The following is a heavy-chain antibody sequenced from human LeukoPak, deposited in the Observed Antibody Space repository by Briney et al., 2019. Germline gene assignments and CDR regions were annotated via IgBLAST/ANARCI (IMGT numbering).Heavy chain of an antibody. J-gene: IGHJ4*02. CDR3: ARPHCSGGSCYSYYFDY. V-gene: IGHV1-8*01. Sequence: ASVKVSCKASGYTFTSYDINWVRQATGQGLEWMGWMNPNSGNTGYAQKFQGRVTMTRNTSISTAYMELSSLRSEDTAVYYCARPHCSGGSCYSYYFDYWGQGTLVTVSS. D-gene: IGHD2-15*01. CDR1: GYTFTSYD. CDR2: MNPNSGNT.